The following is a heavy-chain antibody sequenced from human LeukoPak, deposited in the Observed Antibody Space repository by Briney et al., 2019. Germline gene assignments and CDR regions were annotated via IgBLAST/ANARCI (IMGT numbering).Heavy chain of an antibody. CDR1: GFTFSSDS. V-gene: IGHV3-21*01. Sequence: PGRSLRLSCAASGFTFSSDSMNWVRQAPGKGLEWVSSISSSSSYIYYADSVKGRFTISRDNAKNSLYLQMNSLRAEDTAVYYCARDKEYSSSSGIDYWGQGTLVTVSS. CDR3: ARDKEYSSSSGIDY. J-gene: IGHJ4*02. CDR2: ISSSSSYI. D-gene: IGHD6-6*01.